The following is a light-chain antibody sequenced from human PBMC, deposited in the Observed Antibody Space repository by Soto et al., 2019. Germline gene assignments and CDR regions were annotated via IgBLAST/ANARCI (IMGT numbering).Light chain of an antibody. Sequence: EIVMTQSPVTLSVSPGERATLSCRASQSVSSNLAWYQQKPGQSPRLLLYGSSTRATGIPARFRGSGSGTEFTLTISSLQSEDFAVYYCQQYNNWPHTFGQGTKLEIK. V-gene: IGKV3-15*01. CDR2: GSS. CDR3: QQYNNWPHT. J-gene: IGKJ2*01. CDR1: QSVSSN.